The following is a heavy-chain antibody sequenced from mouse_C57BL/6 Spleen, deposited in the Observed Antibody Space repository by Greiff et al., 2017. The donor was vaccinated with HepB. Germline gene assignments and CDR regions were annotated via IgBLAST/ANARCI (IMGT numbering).Heavy chain of an antibody. CDR3: TRYYVAY. J-gene: IGHJ3*01. Sequence: VQLKESGAELVRPGASVTLSCKASGYTFTDYEMHWVKQTPVHGLEWIGAIDPETGGTAYNQKFKGKAILTADKSSSTAYMELRSLTSEDSAVYYCTRYYVAYWGQGTLVTVSA. CDR2: IDPETGGT. V-gene: IGHV1-15*01. D-gene: IGHD1-1*01. CDR1: GYTFTDYE.